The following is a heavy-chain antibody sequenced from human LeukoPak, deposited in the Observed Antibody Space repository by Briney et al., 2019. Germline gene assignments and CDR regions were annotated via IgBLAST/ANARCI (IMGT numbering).Heavy chain of an antibody. CDR2: IVVGSGNT. CDR3: ARVSRWELLRD. Sequence: SVKVSCKASGFTFTRSAMQWVRQARGQRLEWIGWIVVGSGNTKYAQKFQGRVTITRNTSISTAYMELSSLRSEDTAVYYCARVSRWELLRDWGQGTLVTVSS. J-gene: IGHJ4*02. D-gene: IGHD1-26*01. CDR1: GFTFTRSA. V-gene: IGHV1-58*02.